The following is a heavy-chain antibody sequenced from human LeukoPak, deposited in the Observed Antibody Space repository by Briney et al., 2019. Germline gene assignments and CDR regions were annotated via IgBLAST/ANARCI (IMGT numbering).Heavy chain of an antibody. D-gene: IGHD6-13*01. CDR1: GGSISSYY. CDR2: IYYSGST. J-gene: IGHJ3*02. Sequence: SETLSLTCTVSGGSISSYYWSWIRQPPGKGLEWIGYIYYSGSTNYNPSLKSRVTISVDTSKNQFSLKLSSVTAADTAVYYCARAPYSSSWFWVDAFDMWGQGTMVTVSS. V-gene: IGHV4-59*01. CDR3: ARAPYSSSWFWVDAFDM.